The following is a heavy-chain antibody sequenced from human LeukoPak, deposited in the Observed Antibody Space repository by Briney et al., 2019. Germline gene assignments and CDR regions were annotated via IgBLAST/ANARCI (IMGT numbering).Heavy chain of an antibody. CDR2: IRGGGGDT. CDR3: AKISWDGRGSFY. Sequence: PGGSLRLSCAASGFTFSTYSMSWVRQAPGEGLEWVSAIRGGGGDTYYADSVKGRFTISRDNSKATLSLQMNSLRAEDTAVYYCAKISWDGRGSFYWGQGTLVTVSS. D-gene: IGHD3-10*01. J-gene: IGHJ4*02. V-gene: IGHV3-23*01. CDR1: GFTFSTYS.